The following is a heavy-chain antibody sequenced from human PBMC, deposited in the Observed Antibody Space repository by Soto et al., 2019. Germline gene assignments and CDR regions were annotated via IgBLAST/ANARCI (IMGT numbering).Heavy chain of an antibody. J-gene: IGHJ4*02. CDR2: IIPIFGTA. V-gene: IGHV1-69*13. CDR3: ARGANTIFGVVTQYYFDY. D-gene: IGHD3-3*01. CDR1: GGTFSSYA. Sequence: ASVKVSCKASGGTFSSYAISWVRQAPGQGLEWMGGIIPIFGTANYAQKFQGRVTITADESTSTAYMELSSLRSEDTAVYYCARGANTIFGVVTQYYFDYWGQGTLVTVSS.